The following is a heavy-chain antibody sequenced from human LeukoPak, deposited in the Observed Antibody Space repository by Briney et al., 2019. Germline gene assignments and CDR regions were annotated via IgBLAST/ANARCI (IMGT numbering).Heavy chain of an antibody. V-gene: IGHV4-39*01. Sequence: SETLSLTCTVSGGSISSSSYYWGWIRQPPGKGLEWIGSIYYSGSTYYNPSLKSRVTISVDTSKNQFSLKLSSVTAADTAVYYCARGCDFWSGSIIDIKRKNWFDPWGQGTLVTVSS. J-gene: IGHJ5*02. CDR3: ARGCDFWSGSIIDIKRKNWFDP. CDR2: IYYSGST. D-gene: IGHD3-3*01. CDR1: GGSISSSSYY.